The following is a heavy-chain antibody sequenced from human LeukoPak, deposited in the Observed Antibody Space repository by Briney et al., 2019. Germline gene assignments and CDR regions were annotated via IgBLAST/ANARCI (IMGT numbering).Heavy chain of an antibody. V-gene: IGHV1-69*04. J-gene: IGHJ4*02. Sequence: SVKVSCKASGGTFSSYAISWVRQAPGQGLEWMGRIIPILGIANYAQKFQGRVTITADISTSTAYMELSSLRSDDTAVYYCARAKDYGDLPFDYWGQGTLVIVSS. CDR3: ARAKDYGDLPFDY. CDR2: IIPILGIA. CDR1: GGTFSSYA. D-gene: IGHD4-17*01.